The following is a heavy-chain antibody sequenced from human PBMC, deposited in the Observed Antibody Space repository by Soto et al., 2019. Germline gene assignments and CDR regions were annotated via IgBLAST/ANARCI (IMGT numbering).Heavy chain of an antibody. J-gene: IGHJ4*02. CDR1: GFTFSSYG. V-gene: IGHV3-30*18. CDR2: ISYDGSNK. CDR3: AKDRRSRARRAPSDY. Sequence: QVQLVESGGGVVQPGRSLRLSCAASGFTFSSYGMHWVRQAPGKGLEWVAVISYDGSNKCYADSVKGRFTMSRDNSKNTLYLQMNSLRAEDTAVYYCAKDRRSRARRAPSDYWGQGTLVTVSS. D-gene: IGHD3-10*01.